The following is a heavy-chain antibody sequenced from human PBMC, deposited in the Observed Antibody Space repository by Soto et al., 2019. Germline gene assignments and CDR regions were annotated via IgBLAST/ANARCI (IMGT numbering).Heavy chain of an antibody. CDR1: GLTFSSYG. J-gene: IGHJ6*02. CDR2: ISYDRTNN. CDR3: AKDRRVAWVAASDYYYYYGMDV. D-gene: IGHD6-13*01. Sequence: GGAPILSCAAFGLTFSSYGMDRVRQAPGKGLGGGGIISYDRTNNYYAHSVKGPFTISRYNSKNTLYLQMISLRAEDTAVYYCAKDRRVAWVAASDYYYYYGMDVWGQGTTVTVSS. V-gene: IGHV3-30*18.